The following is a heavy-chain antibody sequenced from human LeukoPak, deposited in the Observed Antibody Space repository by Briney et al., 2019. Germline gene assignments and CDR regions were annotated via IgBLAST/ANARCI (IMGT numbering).Heavy chain of an antibody. J-gene: IGHJ4*02. CDR3: ARTPPEADSSSSSPFDY. CDR1: GYTFTSYG. Sequence: ASVKVSCKASGYTFTSYGISWVRQAPGQGLEWMGWISAYNGNTNYAQKLQGRVTMTTDTSTSTAYMELRSLRSDDTAVYYCARTPPEADSSSSSPFDYWGQGTLVTVSS. CDR2: ISAYNGNT. D-gene: IGHD6-6*01. V-gene: IGHV1-18*01.